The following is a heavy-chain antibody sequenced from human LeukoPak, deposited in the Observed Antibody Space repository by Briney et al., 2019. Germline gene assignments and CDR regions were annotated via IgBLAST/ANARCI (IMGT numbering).Heavy chain of an antibody. J-gene: IGHJ5*02. CDR3: ARGYCSDEICPVFPS. D-gene: IGHD2-15*01. V-gene: IGHV4-59*02. CDR1: GGSVTRYY. Sequence: LETLSLTCSVSGGSVTRYYWNWVRQTPEMGLEWIGYISNTGATDYGPAFTSRVSMSLDTSKNPFSLKLTYVTAADTGVYYWARGYCSDEICPVFPSWGQGTLVTVSS. CDR2: ISNTGAT.